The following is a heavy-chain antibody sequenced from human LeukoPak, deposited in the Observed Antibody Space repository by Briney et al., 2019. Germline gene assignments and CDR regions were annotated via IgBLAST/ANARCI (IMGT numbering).Heavy chain of an antibody. V-gene: IGHV1-2*02. J-gene: IGHJ5*02. CDR3: ARGGSPKRDWFDP. CDR2: INPNSGGT. Sequence: ASVKVSCKASGYTFTGYYMHWVRQAPGQGLEWMGWINPNSGGTNYAQKFQGRVTMTRDMSTSTVYMELSSLRSEDTAVYYCARGGSPKRDWFDPWGQGTLVTVSS. CDR1: GYTFTGYY. D-gene: IGHD3-16*01.